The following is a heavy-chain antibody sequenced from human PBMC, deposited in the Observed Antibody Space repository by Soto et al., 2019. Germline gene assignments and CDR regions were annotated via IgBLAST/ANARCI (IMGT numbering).Heavy chain of an antibody. J-gene: IGHJ4*02. CDR1: GFTFSRYG. CDR3: TRDPGGTNYYFDH. Sequence: QVQLVESGGGVVQPGTSLRLSCAPSGFTFSRYGMHWVRQAPGKGLEWVAVIWYDGSKKYYADSVKGRFTISRDNSKNTLYLQRNSLRAEDTAVYYCTRDPGGTNYYFDHWGQGTLVTVSS. V-gene: IGHV3-33*01. D-gene: IGHD1-1*01. CDR2: IWYDGSKK.